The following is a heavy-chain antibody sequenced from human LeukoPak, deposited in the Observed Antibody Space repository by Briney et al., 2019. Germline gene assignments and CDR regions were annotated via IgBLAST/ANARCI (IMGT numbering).Heavy chain of an antibody. Sequence: SETLSLTCTVSGGSVSSGSYYWSWIRQPPGKGLEWIGYIYYSGSTNYNPSLKSRVTMSVGTSKNQFSLKLTSVTAADTAVYYCARGSTFSSWPDYWGQGALVTVSS. J-gene: IGHJ4*02. CDR2: IYYSGST. D-gene: IGHD6-13*01. CDR1: GGSVSSGSYY. V-gene: IGHV4-61*01. CDR3: ARGSTFSSWPDY.